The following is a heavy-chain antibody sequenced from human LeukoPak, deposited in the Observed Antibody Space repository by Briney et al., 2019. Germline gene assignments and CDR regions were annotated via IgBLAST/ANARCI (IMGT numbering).Heavy chain of an antibody. CDR2: INPNSGGT. Sequence: ASVKVSCKASGYTFTGYYMHWVRQAPGQGLEWMGWINPNSGGTNYAQKFQGRFTMTRDTSISTAYMELSRLRSDDTAVYYCARDFSCSGGSCYDVWGQGTTVTVSS. CDR1: GYTFTGYY. CDR3: ARDFSCSGGSCYDV. J-gene: IGHJ6*02. V-gene: IGHV1-2*02. D-gene: IGHD2-15*01.